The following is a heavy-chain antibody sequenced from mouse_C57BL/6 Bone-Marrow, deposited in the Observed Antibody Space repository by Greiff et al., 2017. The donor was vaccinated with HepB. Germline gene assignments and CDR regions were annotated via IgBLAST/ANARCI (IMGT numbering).Heavy chain of an antibody. CDR2: INYDGSST. CDR1: GFTFSDYY. V-gene: IGHV5-16*01. D-gene: IGHD2-4*01. J-gene: IGHJ1*03. CDR3: ARERAYDYSHWCFDV. Sequence: EVQVVESEGGLVQPGSSMKLSCTASGFTFSDYYMAWVRQVPEKGLEWVANINYDGSSTYYLDSLKSRFIISRDNAKNILYLQMSSLKSEDTATYYCARERAYDYSHWCFDVWGTGTTVTVSS.